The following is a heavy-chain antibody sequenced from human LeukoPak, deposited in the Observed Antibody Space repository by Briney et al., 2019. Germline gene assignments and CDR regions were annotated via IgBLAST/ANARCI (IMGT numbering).Heavy chain of an antibody. J-gene: IGHJ4*02. D-gene: IGHD3-16*01. CDR2: IDPNTGST. CDR3: ARASGGRLQFDY. Sequence: ASVKVSCKASGYTFSSYYVHWVRQAPGQGLEWMGWIDPNTGSTKYAQKFQGKVSLTRDTSTRTAYMELSSLKSDDTAVYFCARASGGRLQFDYWGQGALVTVSS. CDR1: GYTFSSYY. V-gene: IGHV1-2*02.